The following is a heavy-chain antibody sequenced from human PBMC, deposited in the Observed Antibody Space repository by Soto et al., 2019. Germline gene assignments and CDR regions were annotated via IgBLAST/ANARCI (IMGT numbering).Heavy chain of an antibody. CDR2: IRYDGSNK. CDR3: ARVPSGSGPKDSFDI. Sequence: QVQLVESGGGVVQPGRSLRLSCAASGFTFSSYVMHWVRQAPGKGLEWVAVIRYDGSNKYYADSVKGRFTISRDNAKNTLYLQMNSLRAEDTAVYYCARVPSGSGPKDSFDIWGKGTMVTVSS. D-gene: IGHD3-10*01. V-gene: IGHV3-33*01. CDR1: GFTFSSYV. J-gene: IGHJ3*02.